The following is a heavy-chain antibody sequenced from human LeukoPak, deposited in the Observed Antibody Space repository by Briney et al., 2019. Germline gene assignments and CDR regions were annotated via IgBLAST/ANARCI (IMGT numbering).Heavy chain of an antibody. CDR2: ISGSGGST. D-gene: IGHD6-13*01. CDR1: GFTVSNNY. J-gene: IGHJ4*02. Sequence: PGGSLRLSCAASGFTVSNNYMSWVRQAPGKGLEWVSAISGSGGSTYYADSVKGRFTISRDNSKNTLYLQMNSLRAEDTAVYYCAKGSIAAAGLYYFDYWGQGTLVTVSS. V-gene: IGHV3-23*01. CDR3: AKGSIAAAGLYYFDY.